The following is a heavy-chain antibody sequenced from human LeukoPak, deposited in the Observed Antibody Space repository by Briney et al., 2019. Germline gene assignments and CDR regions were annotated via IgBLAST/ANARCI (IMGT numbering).Heavy chain of an antibody. D-gene: IGHD1-26*01. CDR1: GFTFSGYW. V-gene: IGHV3-74*01. J-gene: IGHJ4*02. CDR2: INSDGSST. Sequence: PGGSLRLSCAASGFTFSGYWMHWVRQDPGKGLVWVSRINSDGSSTSYADSVKGRFTISRDYAKSTLYLQMNSLRAEDTAVYYCARGGSYSFDYWGQGTPGHRLL. CDR3: ARGGSYSFDY.